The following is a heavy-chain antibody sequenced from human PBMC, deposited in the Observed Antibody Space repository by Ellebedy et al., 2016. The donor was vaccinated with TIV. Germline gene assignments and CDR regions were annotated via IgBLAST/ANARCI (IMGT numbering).Heavy chain of an antibody. CDR3: ARDSGLGFLECVDY. Sequence: ASVKVSXKASGYNFTTYDINWVRQAAGQGLEWMGWMNPQSGKTGFAQQFQGRVAMTRDTSISTAYMELASLTSEDTAVYYCARDSGLGFLECVDYWGQGTLVTVSS. CDR1: GYNFTTYD. J-gene: IGHJ4*02. V-gene: IGHV1-8*01. D-gene: IGHD3-3*01. CDR2: MNPQSGKT.